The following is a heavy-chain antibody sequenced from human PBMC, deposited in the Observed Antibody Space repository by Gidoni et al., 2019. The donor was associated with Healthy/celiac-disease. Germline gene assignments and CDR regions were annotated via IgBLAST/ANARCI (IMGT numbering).Heavy chain of an antibody. J-gene: IGHJ6*02. D-gene: IGHD2-15*01. CDR3: ATGQGPLVDCSGGSCYKYYYYGMDV. CDR1: GYTLTELS. Sequence: QVQLVQSGAEVKKPGAAGRVSCKVSGYTLTELSMHCVRQAPGKGLEWMGGCDPEDGETIYARKFQGRVTMTEDTSTDTAYMELSSLRSEDTAVYYCATGQGPLVDCSGGSCYKYYYYGMDVWGQGTTVTVSS. V-gene: IGHV1-24*01. CDR2: CDPEDGET.